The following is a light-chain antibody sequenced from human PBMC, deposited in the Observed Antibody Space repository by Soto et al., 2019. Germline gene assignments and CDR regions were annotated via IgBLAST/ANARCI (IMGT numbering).Light chain of an antibody. CDR2: VGS. V-gene: IGKV1-39*01. CDR1: ENIRNY. CDR3: QQSYIVPYT. Sequence: DIQMTQSPSSLSASVGDRVTISCRSSENIRNYLIWYRQKPGKAPELLMYVGSTLESGVPSRFSGSGLGTDFTLTIKSLQPEDFGVYYCQQSYIVPYTFGQGTSLDI. J-gene: IGKJ2*01.